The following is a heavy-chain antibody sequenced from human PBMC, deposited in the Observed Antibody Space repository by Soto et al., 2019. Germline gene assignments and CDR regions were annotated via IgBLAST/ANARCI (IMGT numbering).Heavy chain of an antibody. D-gene: IGHD3-3*01. CDR2: IYYSGST. J-gene: IGHJ4*02. CDR3: ASTTAYYDFWSGYELGSARDRYYFDY. V-gene: IGHV4-31*03. Sequence: TSETLSLTCTVSGGSISSGGYYWSWIRQHPGKGLEWIGYIYYSGSTYYNPSLKSRVTISVDTSKNQFSLKLSSVTAADTAVYYCASTTAYYDFWSGYELGSARDRYYFDYWGQGTLVTVSS. CDR1: GGSISSGGYY.